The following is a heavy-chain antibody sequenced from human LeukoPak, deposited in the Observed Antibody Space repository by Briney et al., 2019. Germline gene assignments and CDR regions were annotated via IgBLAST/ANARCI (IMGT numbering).Heavy chain of an antibody. Sequence: SETLSLTCTVSGGSIRSYYWSWIRPPPGGGLGGVGYTFYTGSTNYNTSLKSRVTISVDTSKNQFSPQLSSVTAADTAVYFCARHGASGSYLYYFDYWGQGTLVTVSS. V-gene: IGHV4-59*08. J-gene: IGHJ4*02. D-gene: IGHD1-26*01. CDR2: TFYTGST. CDR1: GGSIRSYY. CDR3: ARHGASGSYLYYFDY.